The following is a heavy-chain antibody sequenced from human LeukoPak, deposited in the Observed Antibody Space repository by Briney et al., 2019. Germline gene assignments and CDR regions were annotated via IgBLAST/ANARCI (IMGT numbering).Heavy chain of an antibody. Sequence: SETLSLTCTVSGGSIRSYFWSWIRQPPGKGLEWIGYIYSSGSTNYNPSFKSRVTISVDTSKNQLSLKLRSVTATDTAVYYCARETGNLIYYFDYWGQGTLVTVSS. D-gene: IGHD7-27*01. CDR1: GGSIRSYF. V-gene: IGHV4-59*01. CDR2: IYSSGST. CDR3: ARETGNLIYYFDY. J-gene: IGHJ4*02.